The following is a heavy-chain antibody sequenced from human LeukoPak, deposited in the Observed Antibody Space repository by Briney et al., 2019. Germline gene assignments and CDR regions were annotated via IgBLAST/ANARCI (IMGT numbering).Heavy chain of an antibody. D-gene: IGHD6-19*01. Sequence: PGGSLRLSCAASGFTFSVYGMHWVRQAPGKGLEWVAVIWYDGSSKYYTDSVKGRFTISRDNSKNTLYLQMNSLRVEDTAVYYCARDLSSGWYGPLNWGQGTLVTVSS. J-gene: IGHJ4*02. CDR3: ARDLSSGWYGPLN. CDR1: GFTFSVYG. CDR2: IWYDGSSK. V-gene: IGHV3-33*01.